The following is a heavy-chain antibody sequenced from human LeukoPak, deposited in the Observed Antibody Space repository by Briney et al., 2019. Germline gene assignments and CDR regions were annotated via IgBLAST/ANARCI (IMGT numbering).Heavy chain of an antibody. V-gene: IGHV1-46*01. CDR2: VNPITGVT. CDR1: GYTFPNYY. D-gene: IGHD5-18*01. CDR3: VRGGPGPTSMDTNYFDY. J-gene: IGHJ4*02. Sequence: ASVKVSCKAYGYTFPNYYMHWVRQAPGQGLEWMGIVNPITGVTSYAQKFQDRVSMTRDTSTSTAYMEVSSLRSEDAAIYYCVRGGPGPTSMDTNYFDYWGQGTLVTVSS.